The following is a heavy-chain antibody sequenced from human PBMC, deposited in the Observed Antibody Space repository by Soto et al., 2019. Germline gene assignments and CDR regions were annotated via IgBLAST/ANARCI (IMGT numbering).Heavy chain of an antibody. CDR3: ARDTARAMVRIYYGMDV. V-gene: IGHV3-33*01. J-gene: IGHJ6*02. D-gene: IGHD3-10*01. Sequence: QVQLVESGRAVVQPGMSLRLSCAASGFTFSSYGMHWVLQAQGKELERVAVIWYDGSNKYYADSVKGRFTISRDTSKDTVYLQMNSLRAEDTAVYYCARDTARAMVRIYYGMDVWGQGTTVTGSS. CDR2: IWYDGSNK. CDR1: GFTFSSYG.